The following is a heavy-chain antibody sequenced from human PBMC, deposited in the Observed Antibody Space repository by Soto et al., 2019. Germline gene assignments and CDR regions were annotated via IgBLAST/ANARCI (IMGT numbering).Heavy chain of an antibody. CDR3: ARRYYGSGSYWAGGFDY. D-gene: IGHD3-10*01. V-gene: IGHV4-39*01. J-gene: IGHJ4*02. CDR2: IYYSGST. Sequence: SETLSLTCTVSGGSISSSSYYWGWIRQPPGKGLEWIGSIYYSGSTYYNPSIKSRVTISVDTSKNQFSLKLSSVTAADTAVYYCARRYYGSGSYWAGGFDYWGQGTLVTVSS. CDR1: GGSISSSSYY.